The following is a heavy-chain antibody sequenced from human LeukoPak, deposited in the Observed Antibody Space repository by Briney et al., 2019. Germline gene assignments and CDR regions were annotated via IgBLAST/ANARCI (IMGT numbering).Heavy chain of an antibody. CDR2: INPSGGST. CDR3: ARGGGYSSSWYSSDKYFFDD. CDR1: GYTFTRYY. Sequence: RASVKVSCKASGYTFTRYYMHWVRQAPGQGLEWMGIINPSGGSTNYAQKFQGRVTMTRDTSTSTVYMELNNLRSEDTAVYYCARGGGYSSSWYSSDKYFFDDWGQGTLVTVSS. D-gene: IGHD6-13*01. J-gene: IGHJ4*02. V-gene: IGHV1-46*01.